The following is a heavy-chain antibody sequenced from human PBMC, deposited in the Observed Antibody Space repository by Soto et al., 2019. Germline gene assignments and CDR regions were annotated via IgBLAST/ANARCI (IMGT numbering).Heavy chain of an antibody. J-gene: IGHJ4*01. Sequence: QVQLQESGPGLVKPSQTLSLTCTVSGASISSADYYWSWIRQPPGKGLEWIGYFHSSGATYKDPSLKSRVTISVDTSKNQISLKLDSVTAADTAIYYCASIWFGDFDYWGHGTLVPISS. CDR1: GASISSADYY. V-gene: IGHV4-30-4*01. D-gene: IGHD3-10*01. CDR2: FHSSGAT. CDR3: ASIWFGDFDY.